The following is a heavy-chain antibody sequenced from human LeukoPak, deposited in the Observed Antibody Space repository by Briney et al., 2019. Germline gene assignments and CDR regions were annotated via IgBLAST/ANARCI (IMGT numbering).Heavy chain of an antibody. Sequence: GGSLRLSCAASGFTFSSYAMTWVRQAPGKGLEWVSALSDSGASKYYADSVKGRFTISRDNPKNTLYLQMNSLTADDTAVYYCASSPPTGITVSYFDYWGQGTLVTVSS. V-gene: IGHV3-23*01. CDR2: LSDSGASK. CDR1: GFTFSSYA. J-gene: IGHJ4*02. CDR3: ASSPPTGITVSYFDY. D-gene: IGHD4-17*01.